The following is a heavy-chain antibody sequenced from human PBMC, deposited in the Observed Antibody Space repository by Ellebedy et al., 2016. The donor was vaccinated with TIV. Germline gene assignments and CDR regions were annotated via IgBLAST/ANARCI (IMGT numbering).Heavy chain of an antibody. CDR2: INHSGST. Sequence: SETLSLTCTVSGGSLSSSSYYWSWIRQPPGKGLEWIGEINHSGSTNYNPSLKSRVTISVDTSKNQFSLKLSSVTAADTAVYYCARGRGRAVAGTYYYYGMDVWGQGTTVTVSS. V-gene: IGHV4-39*07. CDR3: ARGRGRAVAGTYYYYGMDV. D-gene: IGHD6-19*01. J-gene: IGHJ6*02. CDR1: GGSLSSSSYY.